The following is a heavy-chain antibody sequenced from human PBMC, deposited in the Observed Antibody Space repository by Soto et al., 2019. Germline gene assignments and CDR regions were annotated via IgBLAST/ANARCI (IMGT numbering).Heavy chain of an antibody. D-gene: IGHD2-2*02. Sequence: ALRLSCAASGFIFSSSWMTWVRQAPGKGLEWVANIKPDGSEVYYADSMKGRFTISRDNARNSLYLQMSSLRAEDTAVYYCARESLLKSIPIYRYFYYAMDVWGQGTTVTVSS. J-gene: IGHJ6*01. V-gene: IGHV3-7*03. CDR1: GFIFSSSW. CDR3: ARESLLKSIPIYRYFYYAMDV. CDR2: IKPDGSEV.